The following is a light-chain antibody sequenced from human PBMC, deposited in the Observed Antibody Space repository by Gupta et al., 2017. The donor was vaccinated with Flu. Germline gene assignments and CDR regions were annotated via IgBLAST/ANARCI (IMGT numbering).Light chain of an antibody. CDR2: RND. J-gene: IGLJ3*02. Sequence: TSSCSGSRTNIGGRDVYCYQQLPGTAPKLLIYRNDQRPSGVPDRFSGSKSGTSASLAIIGLRSEDEAEYYCASWHDSLGGPNWVFGGGTKLTVL. V-gene: IGLV1-47*01. CDR3: ASWHDSLGGPNWV. CDR1: RTNIGGRD.